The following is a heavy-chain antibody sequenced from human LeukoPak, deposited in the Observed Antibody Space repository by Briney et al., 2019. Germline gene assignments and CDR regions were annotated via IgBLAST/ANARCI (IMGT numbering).Heavy chain of an antibody. J-gene: IGHJ4*02. CDR2: VSIYNDNT. CDR1: GYSFTDYD. D-gene: IGHD3-9*01. Sequence: GASVKVSCEASGYSFTDYDFSWVRQAPGQGLEWLGWVSIYNDNTNYAREFQDRITMTTDISTSTAYMELKSLTSDDTAVYFCARTGHYQFDSWGQGTLVTVSS. CDR3: ARTGHYQFDS. V-gene: IGHV1-18*01.